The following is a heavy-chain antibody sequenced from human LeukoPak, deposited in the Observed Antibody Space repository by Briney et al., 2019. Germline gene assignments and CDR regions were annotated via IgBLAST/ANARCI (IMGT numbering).Heavy chain of an antibody. CDR1: GFTFSSYW. J-gene: IGHJ4*02. Sequence: GGSLRLSCAASGFTFSSYWMSWVRQAPGKGLEWVANIKQDGSEKYYADSVKGRFTMSRDNSKNTLYLQMNSLRAEDTAVYYCAKNGYRSGWREHWGQGTLVTVSS. D-gene: IGHD6-19*01. CDR2: IKQDGSEK. CDR3: AKNGYRSGWREH. V-gene: IGHV3-7*05.